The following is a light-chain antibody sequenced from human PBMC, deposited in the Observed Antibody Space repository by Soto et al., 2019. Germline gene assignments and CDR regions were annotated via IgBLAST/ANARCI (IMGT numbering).Light chain of an antibody. V-gene: IGLV2-14*01. J-gene: IGLJ1*01. Sequence: QSALTQPASVSGSPGQSITISCTGTSSDIGGHKYVSWYQQHPGRAPQLIISEVSDRPSGVSNRFSGSKSGNTASLTVSGLQPEDEADYYCCSYTSSNTYVFGTGTQLTVL. CDR2: EVS. CDR3: CSYTSSNTYV. CDR1: SSDIGGHKY.